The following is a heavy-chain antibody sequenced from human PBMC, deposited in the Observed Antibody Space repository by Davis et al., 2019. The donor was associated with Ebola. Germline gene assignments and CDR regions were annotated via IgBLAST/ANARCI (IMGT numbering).Heavy chain of an antibody. V-gene: IGHV3-66*01. Sequence: GESLKISCAASGFIVSSKYMSWVRQAPGKGLEWVSAIYSVDSTYYADPVKGRFTISRDNSKNTLYLQMNSLRGEDTAVYYCASSSYHYYYHGMDVWGQETTVTVSS. CDR2: IYSVDST. J-gene: IGHJ6*01. CDR3: ASSSYHYYYHGMDV. CDR1: GFIVSSKY. D-gene: IGHD3-22*01.